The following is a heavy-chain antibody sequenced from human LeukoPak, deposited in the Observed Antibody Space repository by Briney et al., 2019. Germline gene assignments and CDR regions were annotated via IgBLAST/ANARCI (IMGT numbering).Heavy chain of an antibody. D-gene: IGHD2-2*01. Sequence: SVKVSCKASGGTFSSYAISWVRQAPGQGLEWMGRIIPILGIANYAQKFQGRVTITADKSTSTAYMELSSLRSEDTAVYYCARDRIDTAKSSTFDYWGQGTLVTVSS. J-gene: IGHJ4*02. V-gene: IGHV1-69*04. CDR1: GGTFSSYA. CDR2: IIPILGIA. CDR3: ARDRIDTAKSSTFDY.